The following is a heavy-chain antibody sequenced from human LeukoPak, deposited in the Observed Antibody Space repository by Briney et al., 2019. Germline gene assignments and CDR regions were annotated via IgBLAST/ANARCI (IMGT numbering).Heavy chain of an antibody. CDR2: IYPGDSDT. CDR3: ARSQGYCSGGSCLQGDWFDP. D-gene: IGHD2-15*01. Sequence: GESLKISCKGSGYSFTNYWIGWVRQMPGKGLEWMGIIYPGDSDTRYSPSFQGQVTISADKSISTAYLQWGSLKASDTAMYYCARSQGYCSGGSCLQGDWFDPWGQGTMVTVSS. J-gene: IGHJ5*02. CDR1: GYSFTNYW. V-gene: IGHV5-51*01.